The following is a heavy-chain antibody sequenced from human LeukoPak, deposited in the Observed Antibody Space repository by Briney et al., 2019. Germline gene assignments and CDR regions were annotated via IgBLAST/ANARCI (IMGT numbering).Heavy chain of an antibody. J-gene: IGHJ4*02. CDR2: INQYGSEI. Sequence: PGGSLRLSCAASGFTFSTYWMNWVRQAPGKGLEWVANINQYGSEIYYVDSVKGRFTISRDNAKNSLYLQMNSLRVEDTALYYCARRAPSHDFDDWGQGTLVTVSS. CDR1: GFTFSTYW. CDR3: ARRAPSHDFDD. V-gene: IGHV3-7*01.